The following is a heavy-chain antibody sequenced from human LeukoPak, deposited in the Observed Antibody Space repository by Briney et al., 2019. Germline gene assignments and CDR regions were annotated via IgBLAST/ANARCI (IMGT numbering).Heavy chain of an antibody. CDR1: GGSFSGYY. CDR3: ARLSAAGENYFDY. J-gene: IGHJ4*02. V-gene: IGHV4-34*01. CDR2: INHSGST. D-gene: IGHD6-13*01. Sequence: SETLSLTCAVYGGSFSGYYWSWIRQPPGKGLEWIGVINHSGSTNYNPSLKSRVTISVDTSKNQFSLKLSSVTAADTAVYYCARLSAAGENYFDYWGQGTLVTVPS.